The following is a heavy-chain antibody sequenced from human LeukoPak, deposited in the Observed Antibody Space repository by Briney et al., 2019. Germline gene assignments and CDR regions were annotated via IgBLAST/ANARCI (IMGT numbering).Heavy chain of an antibody. Sequence: GGSLRLSCAASEFSVGSNYMTWVRQAPGKGLEWVSLIYSGGSTYYADSVKGRFTISRDNSKNTLYLQMNSLRAEDTAVYYCARDERLLSFLKWGQGTLVTVSS. V-gene: IGHV3-66*01. CDR2: IYSGGST. D-gene: IGHD3-3*01. CDR1: EFSVGSNY. J-gene: IGHJ4*02. CDR3: ARDERLLSFLK.